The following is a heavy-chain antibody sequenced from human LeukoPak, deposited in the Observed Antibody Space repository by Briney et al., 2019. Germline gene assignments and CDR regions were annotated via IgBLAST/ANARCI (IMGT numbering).Heavy chain of an antibody. CDR2: IYYSGST. J-gene: IGHJ6*02. CDR1: GGSISSGDYY. D-gene: IGHD5-18*01. CDR3: ARVANVDTPAYYYYYGMDV. V-gene: IGHV4-30-4*01. Sequence: SETLSLTCTVSGGSISSGDYYWSWIRQPPGKGLEWIGYIYYSGSTYYNPSLKSRVTISVDTSKNQFSLKLSSVTAADTAVYYCARVANVDTPAYYYYYGMDVWGQGTTVTVSS.